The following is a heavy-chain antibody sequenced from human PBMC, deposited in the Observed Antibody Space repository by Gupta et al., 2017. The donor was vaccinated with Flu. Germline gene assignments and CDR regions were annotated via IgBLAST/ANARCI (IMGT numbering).Heavy chain of an antibody. CDR3: ARRRRLDRSYSSSVRAESDY. CDR2: INHSGST. J-gene: IGHJ4*02. V-gene: IGHV4-34*01. CDR1: GGSFSGYY. Sequence: QVQLQQWGAGLLKPSETLSLTCAVYGGSFSGYYWSWIRQPPGKGLEWIGEINHSGSTNYNPSLKSRVTISVDTSKNQFSLKLSSVTAADTAVYYCARRRRLDRSYSSSVRAESDYWGQGTLVTVSS. D-gene: IGHD6-6*01.